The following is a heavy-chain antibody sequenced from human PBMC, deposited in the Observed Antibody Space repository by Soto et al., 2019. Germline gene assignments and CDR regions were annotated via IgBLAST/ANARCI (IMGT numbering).Heavy chain of an antibody. CDR1: GGSISYYY. J-gene: IGHJ6*02. D-gene: IGHD5-18*01. V-gene: IGHV4-34*01. CDR2: INHSGST. Sequence: SETLSLTCTVSGGSISYYYWSWIRQPPGKGLEWIGEINHSGSTNYNPSLKSRVTISVDKSKNQFSLKLSSVTAADTAVYYCAGWIQLQQYYYYGMDVWGQGTTVTVSS. CDR3: AGWIQLQQYYYYGMDV.